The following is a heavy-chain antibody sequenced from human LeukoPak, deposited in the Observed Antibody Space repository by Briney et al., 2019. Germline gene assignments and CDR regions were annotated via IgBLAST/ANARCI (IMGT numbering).Heavy chain of an antibody. J-gene: IGHJ4*02. V-gene: IGHV4-4*07. CDR1: GGSISSYF. CDR2: IHASGTT. D-gene: IGHD3-10*01. CDR3: ARDGADVYGRAFDY. Sequence: SETLSLTCNVSGGSISSYFWTWLRQPAGKGLEWIGRIHASGTTNYNSSLKSRVSMSVDTSKNQFSPKLTSVTAADTAVYFCARDGADVYGRAFDYWGQGTLVSVSS.